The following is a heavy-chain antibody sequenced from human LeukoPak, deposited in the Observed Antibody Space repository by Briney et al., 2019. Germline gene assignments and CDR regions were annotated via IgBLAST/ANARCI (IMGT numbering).Heavy chain of an antibody. J-gene: IGHJ6*02. V-gene: IGHV3-23*01. Sequence: GGSLRLSCAASGFTFSSYAMSWVRQAPGKGLEWVSAISGSGGSTYYADSVKGRFTISRDNSKNTLYLQMNSLRAEDTAVYYCAEGPGRDILAISYGMDVWGQGTTVTVSS. CDR1: GFTFSSYA. CDR2: ISGSGGST. D-gene: IGHD3-9*01. CDR3: AEGPGRDILAISYGMDV.